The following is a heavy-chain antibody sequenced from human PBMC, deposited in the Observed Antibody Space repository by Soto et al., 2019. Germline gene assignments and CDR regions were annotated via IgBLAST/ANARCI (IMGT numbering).Heavy chain of an antibody. D-gene: IGHD3-22*01. CDR1: GCSISSYY. J-gene: IGHJ3*02. V-gene: IGHV4-59*01. CDR2: IYYSGST. Sequence: SETLSLTCTVSGCSISSYYCSWNRQPPGKGLEWIGYIYYSGSTNYNPSLKSRVTISVDTSKNQFSLKLSSVTAADTAVYYCAREIVGYYDSSGYYYSDAFDIWGQGTMVTVSS. CDR3: AREIVGYYDSSGYYYSDAFDI.